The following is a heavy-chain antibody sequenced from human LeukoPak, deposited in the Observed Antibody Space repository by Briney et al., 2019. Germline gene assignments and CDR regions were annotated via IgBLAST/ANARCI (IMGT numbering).Heavy chain of an antibody. CDR1: GFTFSSYP. V-gene: IGHV3-23*01. J-gene: IGHJ4*02. CDR2: ISSSGGTT. CDR3: AEDIDYGDYVVS. Sequence: SGGSLRLSCAASGFTFSSYPMHWVRQAPGKGLEWVSAISSSGGTTYYADSVKGRFTISRYNSKNTLYLQMNSLRAEDTAVYYCAEDIDYGDYVVSWGQGTLVTVSS. D-gene: IGHD4-17*01.